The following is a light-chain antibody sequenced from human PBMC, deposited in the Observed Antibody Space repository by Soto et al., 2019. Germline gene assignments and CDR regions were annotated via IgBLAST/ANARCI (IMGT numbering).Light chain of an antibody. J-gene: IGKJ5*01. Sequence: DIQMTQSPSSLSASVGDRVTSTCRASQSISSYLNWYQQKPGKAPKLLIYAASRLQSGVPSRFSGSGSGTDFTLTISSLQPEDFATYYCQQSYSTLIPFVQGTRLEIK. CDR2: AAS. CDR1: QSISSY. CDR3: QQSYSTLIP. V-gene: IGKV1-39*01.